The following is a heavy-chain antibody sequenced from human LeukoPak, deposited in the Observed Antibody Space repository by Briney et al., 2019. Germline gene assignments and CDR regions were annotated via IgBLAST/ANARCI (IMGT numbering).Heavy chain of an antibody. CDR2: INHSGST. Sequence: SETLSLTCAIYGGSFSGYYWSWIRQPPGKGLEWIGEINHSGSTNYNPSLKSRVTISVDTSKNQFSLKLSSVTAADTAVYYCARGSDFWSRQFDYWGQGTLVTVSS. CDR1: GGSFSGYY. D-gene: IGHD3-3*01. CDR3: ARGSDFWSRQFDY. J-gene: IGHJ4*02. V-gene: IGHV4-34*01.